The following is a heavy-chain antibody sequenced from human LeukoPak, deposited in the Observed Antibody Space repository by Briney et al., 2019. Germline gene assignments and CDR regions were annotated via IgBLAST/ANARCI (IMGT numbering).Heavy chain of an antibody. CDR3: ARGRIPKDIVVVVASPSGMDV. J-gene: IGHJ6*02. CDR1: GGSFSGYY. CDR2: INHSGST. Sequence: SETLSLTCAVYGGSFSGYYWSWIRQPPGKGLEWIGEINHSGSTNYNPSLKSRVTISVDTSKNQFSLKLSSVTAADTAVCYCARGRIPKDIVVVVASPSGMDVWGQGTTVTVSS. D-gene: IGHD2-15*01. V-gene: IGHV4-34*01.